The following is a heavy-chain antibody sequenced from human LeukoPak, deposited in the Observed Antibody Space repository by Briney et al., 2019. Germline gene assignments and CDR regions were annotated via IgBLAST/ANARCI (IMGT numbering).Heavy chain of an antibody. CDR1: GFTFDDYG. V-gene: IGHV3-20*04. D-gene: IGHD1-26*01. CDR2: INWNGGST. Sequence: GGSLRLSCVASGFTFDDYGMSWVRQAPGKGLEWVSGINWNGGSTGYADSVKGRFTISRDNAKNSLYLQMNSLRAEDTAVYYCAKDPEWELLYFQHWGQGTLVTVSS. CDR3: AKDPEWELLYFQH. J-gene: IGHJ1*01.